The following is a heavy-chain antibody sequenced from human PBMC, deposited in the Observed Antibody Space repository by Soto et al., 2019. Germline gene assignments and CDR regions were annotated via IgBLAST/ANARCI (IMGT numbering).Heavy chain of an antibody. CDR1: GYTFTSYG. CDR2: VSAYSGNT. Sequence: QVQLVQSGAEVKKPGASVKVSCKASGYTFTSYGISWVRQAPGQRLEWMGWVSAYSGNTNDAQKLQGRVTMTTDTPTSTAYMELRGLRSDATAVYYSTRVGGDIVVVPAATPHYYYAMDVWGQGTTVTVSS. J-gene: IGHJ6*02. CDR3: TRVGGDIVVVPAATPHYYYAMDV. V-gene: IGHV1-18*01. D-gene: IGHD2-2*01.